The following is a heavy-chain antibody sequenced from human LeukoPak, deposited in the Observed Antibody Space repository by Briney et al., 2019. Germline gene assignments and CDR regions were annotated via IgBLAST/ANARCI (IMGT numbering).Heavy chain of an antibody. V-gene: IGHV3-23*01. CDR1: RFTFSSYG. CDR3: AKVRVTYGDYGY. J-gene: IGHJ4*02. CDR2: ISSSGGST. Sequence: GGSLRLSCAASRFTFSSYGMSWVRQAPGKGLEWVSGISSSGGSTYYADSVKGRFTISRDNSRNTLYLQMNSLRAEDTAVYYCAKVRVTYGDYGYWGQGTLVTVSS. D-gene: IGHD4-17*01.